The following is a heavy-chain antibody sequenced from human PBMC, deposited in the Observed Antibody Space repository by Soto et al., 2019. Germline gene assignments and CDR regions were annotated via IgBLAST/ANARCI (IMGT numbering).Heavy chain of an antibody. J-gene: IGHJ4*02. D-gene: IGHD3-10*01. CDR1: GGSINNSSFY. CDR2: IYYSGSA. V-gene: IGHV4-39*01. CDR3: ARRPLVRGIIPYYFDS. Sequence: QLQLQESGPGLVKPSETLSLTCTVSGGSINNSSFYWGWVRQPPGKRLEWIGSIYYSGSAYYNPSLNLRLTISVDTSKNQFSLNLSSVTAADTAVYFCARRPLVRGIIPYYFDSWGQGTLVTVSS.